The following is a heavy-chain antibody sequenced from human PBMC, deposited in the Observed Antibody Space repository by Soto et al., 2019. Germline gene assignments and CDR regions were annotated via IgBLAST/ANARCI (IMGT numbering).Heavy chain of an antibody. CDR2: IWYDGGNK. Sequence: QVQLVESGGGVVQPGRSLRLSCAASGFTFSSFGMYWVRQAPGKGLEWVALIWYDGGNKYYADSVKGRFSISRDNSNNALYLQMNSLKAEDTAVYYCARGRYDYTNYYFDYCGQGTLVTVSS. CDR3: ARGRYDYTNYYFDY. V-gene: IGHV3-33*01. CDR1: GFTFSSFG. J-gene: IGHJ4*02. D-gene: IGHD4-4*01.